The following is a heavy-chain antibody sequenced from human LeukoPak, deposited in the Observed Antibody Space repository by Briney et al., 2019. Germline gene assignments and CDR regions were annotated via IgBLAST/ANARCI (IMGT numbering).Heavy chain of an antibody. D-gene: IGHD6-13*01. CDR2: IYPGDSDT. J-gene: IGHJ3*02. Sequence: LGESLKISCKGSGYSFTTYWIGWVRQMPGKGLEWMGIIYPGDSDTRYSPSFQGQVTISADKSISTAYLQWSSLKASDTAMYYCARHVSRGSSWYYDDAFDIWGQGTMVTVSS. CDR1: GYSFTTYW. V-gene: IGHV5-51*01. CDR3: ARHVSRGSSWYYDDAFDI.